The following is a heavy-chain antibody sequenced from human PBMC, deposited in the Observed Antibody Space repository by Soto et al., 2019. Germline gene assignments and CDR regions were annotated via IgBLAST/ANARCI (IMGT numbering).Heavy chain of an antibody. CDR1: GFTFSSYG. J-gene: IGHJ4*02. Sequence: GGSLRLSCAASGFTFSSYGMHWVRQAPGKGLEWVAVIWYDGSNKYYADSVKGRFTISRDNSKNTLYLQMNSLRAEDTAVYYCARDDDRSSSWSGIYWGQGTLVTVSS. CDR3: ARDDDRSSSWSGIY. V-gene: IGHV3-33*01. CDR2: IWYDGSNK. D-gene: IGHD6-13*01.